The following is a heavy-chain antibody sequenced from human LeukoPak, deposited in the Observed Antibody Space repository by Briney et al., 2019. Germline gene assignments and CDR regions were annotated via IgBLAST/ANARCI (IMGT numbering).Heavy chain of an antibody. CDR1: EFTFSSYG. CDR3: AKGPGDCMVFNI. V-gene: IGHV3-30*18. Sequence: GGSLRLSCAASEFTFSSYGMHWVRQAPGKGLEWVAVISYDGSNNYYADSVKGRFTISRDNSKNMLYLQMNSLRAEDTAVYYCAKGPGDCMVFNIWGQGTMVTVSS. CDR2: ISYDGSNN. J-gene: IGHJ3*02. D-gene: IGHD2-21*02.